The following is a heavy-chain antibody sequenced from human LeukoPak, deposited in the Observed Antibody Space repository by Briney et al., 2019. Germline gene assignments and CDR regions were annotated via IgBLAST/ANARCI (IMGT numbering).Heavy chain of an antibody. CDR2: IYPADSDT. Sequence: GESLKISCKASGYSFTSYWIGWVRQMPGKGLEWMGIIYPADSDTRYSPSFQGQVTISADKSISTAYLQWSSLKASDTAMYYCARRSSIAAAGAYYFDYWGQGTLVTVSS. J-gene: IGHJ4*02. D-gene: IGHD6-13*01. CDR1: GYSFTSYW. V-gene: IGHV5-51*01. CDR3: ARRSSIAAAGAYYFDY.